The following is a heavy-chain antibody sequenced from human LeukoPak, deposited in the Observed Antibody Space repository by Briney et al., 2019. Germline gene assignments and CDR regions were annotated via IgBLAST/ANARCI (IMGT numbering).Heavy chain of an antibody. D-gene: IGHD3-22*01. J-gene: IGHJ4*02. CDR3: ARERYSGYYGYYFDY. Sequence: PGGSLRLSCAASGFTFDDYGMSWARQAPGKGLEWVSGINWNGGSTGYADSVKGRFTISRDDAKNSLYLQMNSLRAEDTALYYCARERYSGYYGYYFDYWGQGTLVTVSS. CDR1: GFTFDDYG. CDR2: INWNGGST. V-gene: IGHV3-20*04.